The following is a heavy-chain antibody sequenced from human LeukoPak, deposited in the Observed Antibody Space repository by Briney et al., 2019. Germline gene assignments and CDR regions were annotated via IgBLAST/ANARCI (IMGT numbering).Heavy chain of an antibody. D-gene: IGHD3-10*01. CDR1: GFTVSNY. CDR3: ARDKQGSYLYYYYYMDV. J-gene: IGHJ6*03. CDR2: IKQDGSEK. Sequence: GGSLRLSCAASGFTVSNYMTWVRQAPGKGLEWVANIKQDGSEKYYVDSVKGRFTISRDNAKNSLYLQMNSLRAEDTAVYYCARDKQGSYLYYYYYMDVWGKGTTVTVSS. V-gene: IGHV3-7*01.